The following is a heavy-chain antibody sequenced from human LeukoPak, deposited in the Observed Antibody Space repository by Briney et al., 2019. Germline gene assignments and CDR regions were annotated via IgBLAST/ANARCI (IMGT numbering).Heavy chain of an antibody. CDR1: GGSFSDYY. V-gene: IGHV4-34*01. J-gene: IGHJ4*02. CDR3: ARDGGSGSPTV. Sequence: PSETLSLTCAVYGGSFSDYYWSWIRQPPGKGLEWIGEINHSGSTNYNPSLKSRVTISVDTSKNQFSLKLSSVTAADTAVYYCARDGGSGSPTVWGQGTLVTVSS. CDR2: INHSGST. D-gene: IGHD6-19*01.